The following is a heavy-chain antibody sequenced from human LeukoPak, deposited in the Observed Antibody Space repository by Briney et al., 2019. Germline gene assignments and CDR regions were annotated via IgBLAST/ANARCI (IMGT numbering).Heavy chain of an antibody. D-gene: IGHD4-11*01. V-gene: IGHV3-23*01. Sequence: GGSLRLSCAASGFTFSSYAMSWLRQAPGKGLEWVSAISGSGGSTYYADSVKGRFTISRDNSKNTLYLQMNSLRAEDTAVYYCAKDTHYSRRYYYGMDVWGQGTTVTVSS. CDR3: AKDTHYSRRYYYGMDV. CDR2: ISGSGGST. CDR1: GFTFSSYA. J-gene: IGHJ6*02.